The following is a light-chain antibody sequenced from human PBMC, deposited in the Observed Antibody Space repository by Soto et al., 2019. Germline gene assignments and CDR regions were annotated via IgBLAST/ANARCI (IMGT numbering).Light chain of an antibody. CDR1: QSVSSSY. CDR2: DAS. V-gene: IGKV3-20*01. CDR3: XQYNSLYT. Sequence: EIVLPQPPGTLSLSPVEIATLSCRASQSVSSSYLAWYQQKRGQAPRLLVYDASNRATGIPARFSGSGSETEYTLTIRSLQPEDSATYYCXQYNSLYTCGQGTKVDIK. J-gene: IGKJ2*01.